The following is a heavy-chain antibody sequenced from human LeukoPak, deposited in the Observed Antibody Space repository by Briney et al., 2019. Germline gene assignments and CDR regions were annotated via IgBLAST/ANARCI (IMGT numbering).Heavy chain of an antibody. D-gene: IGHD4-11*01. J-gene: IGHJ6*03. CDR2: MNPNSGNT. CDR1: GYTFTSYD. V-gene: IGHV1-8*01. Sequence: ASVKVSCKASGYTFTSYDINWVRQATGQGLEWMGWMNPNSGNTGYAQKFQGRVTMTRNTSISTAHMELSRLRSDDTAVYYCARVGGTVTTSRYYYYQYMDVWGKGTTVTVSS. CDR3: ARVGGTVTTSRYYYYQYMDV.